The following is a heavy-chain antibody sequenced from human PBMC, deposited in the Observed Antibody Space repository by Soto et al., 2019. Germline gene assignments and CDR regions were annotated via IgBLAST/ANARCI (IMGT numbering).Heavy chain of an antibody. D-gene: IGHD3-22*01. CDR3: ARELMDSSGYWGPLDY. CDR1: GYTFTSYG. J-gene: IGHJ4*02. CDR2: ISAYNGNT. V-gene: IGHV1-18*01. Sequence: ASVKVSCKASGYTFTSYGISWVRQAPGQGLEWMGWISAYNGNTNYAQKLQGRVTMTTDTSTSTAYMELRSLRSDDTAVYYCARELMDSSGYWGPLDYWGQGTLVTVSS.